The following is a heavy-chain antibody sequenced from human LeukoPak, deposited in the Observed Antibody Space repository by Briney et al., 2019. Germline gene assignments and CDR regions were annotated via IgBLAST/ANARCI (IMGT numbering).Heavy chain of an antibody. D-gene: IGHD3-10*01. J-gene: IGHJ4*02. V-gene: IGHV1-69*13. CDR3: ASRGYGSGSTLGFDY. Sequence: SVTVSCKASGGTFSSYAISWVRQAPGQGLEWIGGIIPIFGTANYAQKFLGRVTITADESTSTAYMELSSLRSEDTAVYYCASRGYGSGSTLGFDYWGQGTLVTVSS. CDR1: GGTFSSYA. CDR2: IIPIFGTA.